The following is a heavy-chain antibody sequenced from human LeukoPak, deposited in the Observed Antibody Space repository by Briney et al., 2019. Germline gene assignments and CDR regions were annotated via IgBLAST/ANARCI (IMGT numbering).Heavy chain of an antibody. CDR1: GGSISDSRSY. Sequence: SETLSLTCSVSGGSISDSRSYWGWLRQPPGKGLEWIVSGHYSGVTYYNPSLKSRVTISVDKSKNQFSLRLTSVPAAETAVYYCARHHGALWCGELTWFDPWGQGTLVTVPS. V-gene: IGHV4-39*01. CDR3: ARHHGALWCGELTWFDP. J-gene: IGHJ5*02. CDR2: GHYSGVT. D-gene: IGHD3-10*01.